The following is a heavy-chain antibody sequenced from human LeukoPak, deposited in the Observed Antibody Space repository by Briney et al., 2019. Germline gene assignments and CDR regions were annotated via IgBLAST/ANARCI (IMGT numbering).Heavy chain of an antibody. V-gene: IGHV3-11*04. CDR2: ISSSGSTI. Sequence: GGSLRLSCAASGFTFSDYYMSWIRQAPGKGLEWVSYISSSGSTIYYADSVKGRFTISRDNAKNSLYLQMNSLRAEDTAVYYCARDSSPYDSSGLTVDYWGQGTLVTVSS. D-gene: IGHD3-22*01. CDR1: GFTFSDYY. J-gene: IGHJ4*02. CDR3: ARDSSPYDSSGLTVDY.